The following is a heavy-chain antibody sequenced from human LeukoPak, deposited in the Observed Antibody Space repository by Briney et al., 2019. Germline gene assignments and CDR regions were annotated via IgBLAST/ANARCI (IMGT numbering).Heavy chain of an antibody. Sequence: ASVKVSCKASGYTFTNFDINWVRQATGQGLEWMGWMNPDTGNAGYAQRFQDRVTITWDASIGTAYMDLSSLRSEDTAVYYCARVGYSNSYDYWGQGTQVTVSS. D-gene: IGHD1-26*01. CDR3: ARVGYSNSYDY. CDR1: GYTFTNFD. J-gene: IGHJ4*02. V-gene: IGHV1-8*01. CDR2: MNPDTGNA.